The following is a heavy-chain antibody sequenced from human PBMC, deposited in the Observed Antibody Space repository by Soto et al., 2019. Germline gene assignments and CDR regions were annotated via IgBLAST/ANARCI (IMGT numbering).Heavy chain of an antibody. CDR2: IYYSGST. CDR1: GGSISSGGYY. D-gene: IGHD3-22*01. Sequence: SETLSLTCTVSGGSISSGGYYWSWIRQHPGKGLEWIGYIYYSGSTYYNPSLKSRVTISVDTSKNQFSLKLSSVTAADTAVYYCAREKSAVVVRYFDYWGQGTLVTVSS. CDR3: AREKSAVVVRYFDY. V-gene: IGHV4-31*03. J-gene: IGHJ4*02.